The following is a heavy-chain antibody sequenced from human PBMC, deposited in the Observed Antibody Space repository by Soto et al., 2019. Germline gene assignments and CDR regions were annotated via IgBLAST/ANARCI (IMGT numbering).Heavy chain of an antibody. CDR1: GFSLTTRGMT. CDR3: TLRQDTSRGPIY. J-gene: IGHJ4*02. CDR2: ST. D-gene: IGHD6-13*01. Sequence: GPTRVNPTHPLTLTGAVSGFSLTTRGMTLGWIRQPPGKAPEWLALSTQYSPSLQSRLTFTEDTSKNQVVLTMTNMDPVDTATYYCTLRQDTSRGPIYWGQGIMVTVSS. V-gene: IGHV2-5*01.